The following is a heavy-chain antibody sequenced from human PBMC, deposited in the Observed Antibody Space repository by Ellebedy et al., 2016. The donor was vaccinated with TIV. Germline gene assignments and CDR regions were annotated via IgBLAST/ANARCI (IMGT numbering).Heavy chain of an antibody. D-gene: IGHD3-3*02. Sequence: GESLKISXAASGFTFSSYWMSWVRQAPGKGLEWVANIKQDGSEKYYVDSVKGRFTISRDNAKNSLYLQMNSLRAEDTAVYYCARGFSIGDYWGQGTLVTVSS. CDR3: ARGFSIGDY. CDR2: IKQDGSEK. V-gene: IGHV3-7*04. CDR1: GFTFSSYW. J-gene: IGHJ4*02.